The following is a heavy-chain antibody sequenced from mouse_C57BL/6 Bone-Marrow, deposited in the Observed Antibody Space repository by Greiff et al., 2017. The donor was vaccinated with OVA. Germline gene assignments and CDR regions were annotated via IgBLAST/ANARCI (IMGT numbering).Heavy chain of an antibody. V-gene: IGHV7-1*01. Sequence: EVKVVESGGGLVQSGRSLRLSCATSGFTFSDFYMEWVRQAPGKGLEWIAASRNKANDYTTEYSASVKGRFIVSRDTSQSILYLQMNALRAEDTAIYYCARDGNGNYPFAYWGQGTLVTVSA. D-gene: IGHD2-1*01. CDR3: ARDGNGNYPFAY. CDR2: SRNKANDYTT. J-gene: IGHJ3*01. CDR1: GFTFSDFY.